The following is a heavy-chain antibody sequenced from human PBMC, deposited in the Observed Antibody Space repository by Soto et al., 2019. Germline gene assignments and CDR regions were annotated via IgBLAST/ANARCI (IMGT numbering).Heavy chain of an antibody. D-gene: IGHD3-9*01. CDR1: GFTFSSYA. CDR2: ITGSGGST. Sequence: GGSLRLSCAASGFTFSSYAMTWVRQAPGKGLEWVPAITGSGGSTYYADSVKGRYTISRDNSKNTLYLQMNNLRAEDTAVYYCAKGLRFFDWPGGQGTLVTVSS. CDR3: AKGLRFFDWP. J-gene: IGHJ4*02. V-gene: IGHV3-23*01.